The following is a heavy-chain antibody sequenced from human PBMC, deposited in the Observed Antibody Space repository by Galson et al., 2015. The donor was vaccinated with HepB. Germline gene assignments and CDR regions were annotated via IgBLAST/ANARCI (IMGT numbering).Heavy chain of an antibody. D-gene: IGHD3-10*01. CDR3: AHIGRGNSGWYFAL. V-gene: IGHV2-5*02. CDR1: GFSLSTSGVG. CDR2: IYWDDDK. Sequence: PALVKPTQTLTLTCTFSGFSLSTSGVGVGWIRQPPGKALEWLTVIYWDDDKRYSPSLKSRFTITKDTSKNQVVLTMTNMDPVDTGTYYCAHIGRGNSGWYFALWGRGTLVTVSS. J-gene: IGHJ2*01.